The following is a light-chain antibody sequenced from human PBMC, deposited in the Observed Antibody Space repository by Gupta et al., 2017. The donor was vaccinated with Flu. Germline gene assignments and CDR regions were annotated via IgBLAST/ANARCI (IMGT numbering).Light chain of an antibody. CDR2: NAS. J-gene: IGKJ3*01. CDR3: LHRSYWPRLT. Sequence: QSPATRSLSPGDRATLSCRTSQNVAESLAWYQQKPGQAPRLLIYNASMRASGIPARFSGSGSGTDFTLTITKVEPADVAVYYCLHRSYWPRLTFGRGTKV. V-gene: IGKV3-11*01. CDR1: QNVAES.